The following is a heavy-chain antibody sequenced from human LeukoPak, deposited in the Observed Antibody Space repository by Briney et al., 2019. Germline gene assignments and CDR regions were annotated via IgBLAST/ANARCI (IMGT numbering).Heavy chain of an antibody. V-gene: IGHV4-59*08. CDR1: GGSISSYY. CDR3: ARHDITIFGVVDPFDAFDI. D-gene: IGHD3-3*01. CDR2: IYYSGST. Sequence: SETLPLTCTVSGGSISSYYWSWIRQPPGKGLEWIGYIYYSGSTNYNPSLKSRVTISVDTSKNQFSLKLSSVTAADTAVYYCARHDITIFGVVDPFDAFDIWGQGTMVTVSS. J-gene: IGHJ3*02.